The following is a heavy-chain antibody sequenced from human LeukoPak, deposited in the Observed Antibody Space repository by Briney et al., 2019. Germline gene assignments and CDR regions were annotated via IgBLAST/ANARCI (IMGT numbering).Heavy chain of an antibody. Sequence: GASVKVSCKASGYTFTGYYKHWVRQAPGQGLEWMGWINPNSGGTNYAQKFQGRVTMTRDTSISTAYMELSRLRSDDTAVYYCAIWFGELSSPNWFDPWGQGTLVTVSS. V-gene: IGHV1-2*02. D-gene: IGHD3-10*01. CDR3: AIWFGELSSPNWFDP. J-gene: IGHJ5*02. CDR1: GYTFTGYY. CDR2: INPNSGGT.